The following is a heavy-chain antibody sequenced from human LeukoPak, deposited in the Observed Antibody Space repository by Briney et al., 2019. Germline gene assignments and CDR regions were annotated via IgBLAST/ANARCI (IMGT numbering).Heavy chain of an antibody. J-gene: IGHJ1*01. Sequence: GESLKISCKGSGYSFTSYWIAWVRQMPGKGLEWMGIIYPGDSGTRYSPSFQGQVTISADKSISTAYLQWSSLKASDTAMYFCATYAGSYSKYFQHWGQGTLVTVSS. CDR3: ATYAGSYSKYFQH. D-gene: IGHD3-10*01. V-gene: IGHV5-51*01. CDR2: IYPGDSGT. CDR1: GYSFTSYW.